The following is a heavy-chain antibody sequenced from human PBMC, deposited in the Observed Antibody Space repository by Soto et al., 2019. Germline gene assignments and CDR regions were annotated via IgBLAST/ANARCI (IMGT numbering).Heavy chain of an antibody. CDR1: GFTFRNYG. V-gene: IGHV3-33*03. D-gene: IGHD1-1*01. CDR3: AKDNDDPGVQSWSPGY. J-gene: IGHJ4*02. CDR2: IWSHGGRQ. Sequence: QVQLVESGGGVVQPGRSLRLSCAASGFTFRNYGMHWVRQAPGKGLEWGAAIWSHGGRQEYGGSVKGRFAVSRDQSKNTLYLQMDNLRVEDTAMYYCAKDNDDPGVQSWSPGYWGQGTLVTVSS.